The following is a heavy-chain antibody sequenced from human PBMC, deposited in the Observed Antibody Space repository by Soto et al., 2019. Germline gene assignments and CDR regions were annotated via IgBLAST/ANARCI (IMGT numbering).Heavy chain of an antibody. V-gene: IGHV4-59*12. CDR3: ARSVFP. J-gene: IGHJ5*02. CDR1: GGSIRDYY. CDR2: IYYTETT. Sequence: SETLSLTCTVSGGSIRDYYWGWIRQYPGKGLEWIGYIYYTETTKYNPSLKSRVTISVDSSKNQFSLKLNSVTAADTAVYYCARSVFPWGQGTLVTVSS.